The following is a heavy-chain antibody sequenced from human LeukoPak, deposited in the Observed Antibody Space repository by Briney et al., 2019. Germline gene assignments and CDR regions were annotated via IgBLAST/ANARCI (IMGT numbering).Heavy chain of an antibody. Sequence: SETLSLTCAVYGGSFSGYYWSWIRQPPGKGLEWIGEITHSGTTNYNPSLESRLTISIDTSKNQFSLKLSSVTAADTAVYYCARLITPNSGSNWFDPWGQGTRVTVSS. CDR1: GGSFSGYY. V-gene: IGHV4-34*01. CDR2: ITHSGTT. J-gene: IGHJ5*02. CDR3: ARLITPNSGSNWFDP. D-gene: IGHD3-10*01.